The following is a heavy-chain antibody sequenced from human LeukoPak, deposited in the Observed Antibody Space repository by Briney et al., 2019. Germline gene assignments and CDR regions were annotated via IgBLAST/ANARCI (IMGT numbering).Heavy chain of an antibody. CDR3: ARDYDSSGKSFGY. V-gene: IGHV1-2*02. D-gene: IGHD3-22*01. CDR2: INPNSGGT. Sequence: ASVKVSCKASGYTFTGYYMHWVRQAPGQGLEWMGWINPNSGGTNYAQKFQGRVTMTRDTSISTAYMELSRLRSDDTAVYYCARDYDSSGKSFGYWGQGTLVTVSS. CDR1: GYTFTGYY. J-gene: IGHJ4*02.